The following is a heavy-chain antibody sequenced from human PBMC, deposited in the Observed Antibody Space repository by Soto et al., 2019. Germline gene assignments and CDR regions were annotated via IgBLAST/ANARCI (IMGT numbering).Heavy chain of an antibody. CDR2: IYPGDSDT. D-gene: IGHD6-13*01. V-gene: IGHV5-51*01. CDR3: ARKDIAGNSVDF. J-gene: IGHJ4*02. Sequence: GESLKIFCKASGYSFTTYWIGWVRQMPGKGLGWMGIIYPGDSDTRYSPSFQGQVTISADKSISTAYLQWSSLKASDSAMFYCARKDIAGNSVDFWGQGTLVTVSS. CDR1: GYSFTTYW.